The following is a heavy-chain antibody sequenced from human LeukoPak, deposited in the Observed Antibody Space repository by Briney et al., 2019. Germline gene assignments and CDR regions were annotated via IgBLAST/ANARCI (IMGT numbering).Heavy chain of an antibody. V-gene: IGHV4-39*01. Sequence: SETLPLTCTVSGGSISSSSYYWGWIRQPPGKGLEWIGSIYYSGSTYYNPSLKSRVTISVDTSKNQFSLKLSSVTAADTAVYYCARQSSSWSKVDYWGQGTLVTVSS. J-gene: IGHJ4*02. D-gene: IGHD6-13*01. CDR1: GGSISSSSYY. CDR3: ARQSSSWSKVDY. CDR2: IYYSGST.